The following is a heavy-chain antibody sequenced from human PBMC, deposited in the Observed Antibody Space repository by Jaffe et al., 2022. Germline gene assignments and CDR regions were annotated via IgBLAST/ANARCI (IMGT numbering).Heavy chain of an antibody. CDR2: IRSDGSNK. CDR1: GFSFSSYG. CDR3: AKAHITNWYDY. Sequence: QVQLVESGGGVVQPGGSLRLSCAASGFSFSSYGMHWVRQAPGKGLEWVAFIRSDGSNKYYVDSVKGRFTISKDNSNNTLFLQMNSLRAEDTAVYYCAKAHITNWYDYWGQGTLVTVSS. J-gene: IGHJ5*01. D-gene: IGHD2-21*01. V-gene: IGHV3-30*02.